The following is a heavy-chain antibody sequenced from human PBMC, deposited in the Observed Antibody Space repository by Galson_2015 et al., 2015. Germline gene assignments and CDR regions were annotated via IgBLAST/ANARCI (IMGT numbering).Heavy chain of an antibody. V-gene: IGHV3-30*01. D-gene: IGHD2-15*01. J-gene: IGHJ6*03. CDR2: ISYDGGDE. CDR3: ARDRDATPGYYYYYMDV. CDR1: GFTFSNYA. Sequence: SLRLSCAASGFTFSNYALHWVRQAPGKGLEWVAIISYDGGDEKFADSVKGRFTISRDNSQYTLYLQMNSLRGEDTAVYYCARDRDATPGYYYYYMDVWGKGTTVTVSS.